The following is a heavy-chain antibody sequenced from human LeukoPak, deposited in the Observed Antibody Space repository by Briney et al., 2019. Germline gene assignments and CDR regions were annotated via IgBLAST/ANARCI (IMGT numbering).Heavy chain of an antibody. D-gene: IGHD5-24*01. J-gene: IGHJ3*02. CDR1: GGSISSSSYY. V-gene: IGHV4-39*07. Sequence: SETLSLTCTVSGGSISSSSYYWGWIRQPPGKGLEWIGSIYYSGSTYYNPSLKSRVTISVDTSKNQFSLKLSSVTAADTAVYYCASYVEMATISSLAFDIWGQGTMVTVSS. CDR3: ASYVEMATISSLAFDI. CDR2: IYYSGST.